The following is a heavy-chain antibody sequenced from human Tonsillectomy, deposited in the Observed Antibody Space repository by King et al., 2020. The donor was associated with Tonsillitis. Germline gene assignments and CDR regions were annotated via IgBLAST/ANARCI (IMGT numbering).Heavy chain of an antibody. Sequence: VQLQESGPGLVKPSQTLSLTCTVSGGSISSGDYYWSWIRQPPGKGLEWIGYIYYSGSAYYNPSLKSRITISLDTSKNQFSLKLSSVTAADTAVYYCARHYDSSGYADFDALDIWGQGTMVTVSS. CDR2: IYYSGSA. CDR1: GGSISSGDYY. CDR3: ARHYDSSGYADFDALDI. V-gene: IGHV4-30-4*01. J-gene: IGHJ3*02. D-gene: IGHD3-22*01.